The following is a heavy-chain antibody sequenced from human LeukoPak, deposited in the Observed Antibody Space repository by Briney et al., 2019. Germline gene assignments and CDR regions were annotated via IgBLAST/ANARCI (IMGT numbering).Heavy chain of an antibody. CDR2: ISSSSSAI. CDR3: ARDSSSWYGVNAFDI. CDR1: GFTFSHYN. D-gene: IGHD6-13*01. V-gene: IGHV3-48*01. J-gene: IGHJ3*02. Sequence: GGSLRLSCAASGFTFSHYNMNWVRQAPGKGLEWVSYISSSSSAIYYADSVKGRFTISRDNAKNSLYLQMNSLRAEDTAVYYCARDSSSWYGVNAFDIWGQGTMVTVSS.